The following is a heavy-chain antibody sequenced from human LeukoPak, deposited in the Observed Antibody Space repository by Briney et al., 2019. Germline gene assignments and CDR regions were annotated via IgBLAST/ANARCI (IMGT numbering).Heavy chain of an antibody. V-gene: IGHV1-69*06. J-gene: IGHJ5*02. CDR2: IIPIFGTA. D-gene: IGHD2-15*01. CDR3: ARVWGYCSGGSCYSGGHWFDP. CDR1: GGTFSSYA. Sequence: GASVKVSCKASGGTFSSYAISWVRQAPGQGLEWMGGIIPIFGTANYAQKFQGRVTITADKSTSTAYMELSSLRSEDTAVYYCARVWGYCSGGSCYSGGHWFDPWGQGTLVTVSS.